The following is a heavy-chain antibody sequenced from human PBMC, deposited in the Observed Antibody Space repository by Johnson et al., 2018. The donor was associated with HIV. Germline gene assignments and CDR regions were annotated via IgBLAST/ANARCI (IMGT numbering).Heavy chain of an antibody. V-gene: IGHV3-11*04. Sequence: QVQLVESGGGLVKPGGSLRLSCAASGFTFSDYYMSWIRQTPGKGLEWLSYISSSASTIYYADSVKGRFTISRDNDKNSLFLHMNSLRAEDTAVYYCARCYDSSAYYYVGAFDIWGQGTMVTVSS. CDR3: ARCYDSSAYYYVGAFDI. D-gene: IGHD3-22*01. J-gene: IGHJ3*02. CDR2: ISSSASTI. CDR1: GFTFSDYY.